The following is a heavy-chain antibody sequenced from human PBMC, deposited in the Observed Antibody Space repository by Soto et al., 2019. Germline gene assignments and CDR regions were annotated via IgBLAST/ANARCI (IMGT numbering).Heavy chain of an antibody. CDR3: ARDGLLFSGPYRPSRFDY. J-gene: IGHJ4*02. CDR2: IKHDTSEA. V-gene: IGHV3-7*03. CDR1: GFKFSNYW. D-gene: IGHD3-16*02. Sequence: PGGSLRLSCAASGFKFSNYWMSWVRQAPGKGLEWVGNIKHDTSEAHYADSVKGRFTITRDNIKNLLFLQMNGLRADDTASYYCARDGLLFSGPYRPSRFDYWGRGTLVTVSS.